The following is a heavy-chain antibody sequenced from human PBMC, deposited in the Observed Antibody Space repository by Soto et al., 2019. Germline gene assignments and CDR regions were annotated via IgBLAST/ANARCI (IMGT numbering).Heavy chain of an antibody. CDR2: ISYGGDNK. CDR1: GFIFSDYA. CDR3: AKARHSTSWYGLEADF. J-gene: IGHJ4*02. V-gene: IGHV3-30*09. Sequence: QVQLVESGGGVVQPGRSLRLCCAASGFIFSDYAMHWVRQAPGKGLEWVAVISYGGDNKYYADSVRGRFAISRDNLKDTLDLQMNSLIPEDTAVYHCAKARHSTSWYGLEADFWGQGTLVTVSS. D-gene: IGHD6-13*01.